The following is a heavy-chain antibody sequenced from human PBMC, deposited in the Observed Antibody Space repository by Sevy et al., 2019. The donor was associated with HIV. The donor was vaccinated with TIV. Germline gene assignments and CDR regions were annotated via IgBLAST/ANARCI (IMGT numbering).Heavy chain of an antibody. CDR2: INYSCST. D-gene: IGHD6-19*01. Sequence: SETLSLTCTVSGASISSSSYYWGWIRQPPGKGLEWIASINYSCSTFYNPSLKSRVTISSDTSKNQLSLKLNSVTAADTAIYYCAGPTLTYSSGWSYYDSWGQGTVVTVSS. CDR3: AGPTLTYSSGWSYYDS. CDR1: GASISSSSYY. J-gene: IGHJ4*02. V-gene: IGHV4-39*01.